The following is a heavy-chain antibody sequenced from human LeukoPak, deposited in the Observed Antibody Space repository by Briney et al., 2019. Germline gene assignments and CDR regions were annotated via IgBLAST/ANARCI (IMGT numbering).Heavy chain of an antibody. V-gene: IGHV1-2*02. CDR2: INPKSGGT. Sequence: ASVKVSCKASGYTFTGYYMHWVRQAPGQGLEWVGWINPKSGGTNSAQKFQGRVTMTRDTSISTAYMELSRLTSDDTAVYYCARVAVSFWSGLDYWGQGTLVTVSS. J-gene: IGHJ4*02. CDR1: GYTFTGYY. CDR3: ARVAVSFWSGLDY. D-gene: IGHD3-3*01.